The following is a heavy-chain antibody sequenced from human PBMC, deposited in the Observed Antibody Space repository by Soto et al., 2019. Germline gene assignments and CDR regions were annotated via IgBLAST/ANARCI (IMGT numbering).Heavy chain of an antibody. V-gene: IGHV4-34*01. CDR1: GGSFSGYY. J-gene: IGHJ2*01. CDR3: ARSGVGVGSWYFDL. CDR2: INHSGST. D-gene: IGHD3-22*01. Sequence: QVQLQQWGAGLLKPSETLSLTCAVYGGSFSGYYWSWIRQPPGRGLEWIGEINHSGSTNYNPSLKSRDTISVDTSKTQFSLKLSSVTAADTAEYYCARSGVGVGSWYFDLWGRGTLVTVSS.